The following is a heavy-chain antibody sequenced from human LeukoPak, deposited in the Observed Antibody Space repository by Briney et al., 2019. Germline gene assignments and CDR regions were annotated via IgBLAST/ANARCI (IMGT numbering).Heavy chain of an antibody. Sequence: SETLSLTCTVSGGSISSSSYYWGWIRQPPGKGLEWIGSIYYSGSTYYNPSLKSRVTISVDTSKNQFSLKLSSVTAADTAVYYCARVKWENTHFDYWGQGTLVTVSS. CDR3: ARVKWENTHFDY. CDR1: GGSISSSSYY. J-gene: IGHJ4*02. CDR2: IYYSGST. D-gene: IGHD1-26*01. V-gene: IGHV4-39*07.